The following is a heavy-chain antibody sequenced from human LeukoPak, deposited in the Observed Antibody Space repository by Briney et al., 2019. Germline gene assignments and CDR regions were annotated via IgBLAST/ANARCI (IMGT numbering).Heavy chain of an antibody. J-gene: IGHJ4*02. V-gene: IGHV4-39*01. CDR3: ARLRGATSGYFDY. Sequence: PSETLSLTCTVSGGSISSSSYYWGWIRQPPGKGLEWIGSIYYSGSTYYNPSLKSRVTMSVDTSKNQFSLKLSSVTAADTAVYYCARLRGATSGYFDYWGQGTLVTVSS. CDR2: IYYSGST. D-gene: IGHD1-26*01. CDR1: GGSISSSSYY.